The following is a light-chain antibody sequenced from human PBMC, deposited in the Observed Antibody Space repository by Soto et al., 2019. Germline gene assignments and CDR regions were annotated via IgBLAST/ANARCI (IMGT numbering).Light chain of an antibody. V-gene: IGKV1-39*01. CDR1: QSISSY. Sequence: DIQMTQSPSSLSASVGDRVTITCRASQSISSYLNWYQQKPGKAPKLLIFAASSLQSGVPSRFSGSGSGTDFTLTISSLQPEDFATYCCQQSDSTLRTFGQGTKVEIK. J-gene: IGKJ1*01. CDR2: AAS. CDR3: QQSDSTLRT.